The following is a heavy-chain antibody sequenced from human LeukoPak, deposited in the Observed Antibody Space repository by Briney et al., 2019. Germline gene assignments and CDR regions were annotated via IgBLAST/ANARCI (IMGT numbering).Heavy chain of an antibody. CDR1: GGSISSYY. Sequence: SETLSLTCTVSGGSISSYYWSWIRQPPGKGLEWIGYIYYSGSTNYNPSLKSRVTISVDTSKNQFSLKLSSVTTADSAFYYCARAYRLTSPRGFDPWGPGILVTVSS. CDR3: ARAYRLTSPRGFDP. CDR2: IYYSGST. V-gene: IGHV4-59*01. D-gene: IGHD3-16*02. J-gene: IGHJ5*02.